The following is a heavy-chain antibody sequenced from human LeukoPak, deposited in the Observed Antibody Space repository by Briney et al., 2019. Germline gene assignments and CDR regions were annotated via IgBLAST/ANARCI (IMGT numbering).Heavy chain of an antibody. Sequence: SETLSLTCAVYGGSFSGYYWSWIRQPPGKGLEWIGEINHSGSTNYNPSLKSRVTISVDTSKNQFSLKLSFVTAADTAVYYCARRNYYGSGSYYNLYYYYYYMDVWGKGTTVTISS. V-gene: IGHV4-34*01. CDR1: GGSFSGYY. CDR3: ARRNYYGSGSYYNLYYYYYYMDV. J-gene: IGHJ6*03. D-gene: IGHD3-10*01. CDR2: INHSGST.